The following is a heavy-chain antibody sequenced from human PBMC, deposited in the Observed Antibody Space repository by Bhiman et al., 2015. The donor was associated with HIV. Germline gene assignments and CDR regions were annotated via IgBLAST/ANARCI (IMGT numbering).Heavy chain of an antibody. CDR3: AREPSYDQGDY. J-gene: IGHJ4*02. D-gene: IGHD3-22*01. CDR2: ISYDGSNK. Sequence: QVQLVESGGGVVQPGRSLRLSCAASGFTSSSSPMHWVRQAPGKGLEWVAVISYDGSNKYYANSVKGRFTISRDNSKNTLYLQMNSLSAEDTAVYYCAREPSYDQGDYWGQGTLVTVSS. V-gene: IGHV3-30*04. CDR1: GFTSSSSP.